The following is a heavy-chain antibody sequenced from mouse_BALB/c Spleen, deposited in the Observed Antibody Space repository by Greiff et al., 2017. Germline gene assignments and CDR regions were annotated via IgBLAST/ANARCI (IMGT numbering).Heavy chain of an antibody. CDR2: INPSTGYT. J-gene: IGHJ4*01. CDR1: GYTFTSYW. Sequence: VHLVESGAELAKPGASVKMSCKASGYTFTSYWMHWVKQRPGQGLEWIGYINPSTGYTEYNQKFKDKATLTADKSSSTAYMQLSSLTSEDSAVYYCARSYYAMDYWGQGTSVTVSS. V-gene: IGHV1-7*01. CDR3: ARSYYAMDY.